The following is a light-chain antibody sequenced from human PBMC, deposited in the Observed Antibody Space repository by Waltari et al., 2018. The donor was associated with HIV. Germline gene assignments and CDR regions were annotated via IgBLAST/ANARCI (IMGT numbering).Light chain of an antibody. V-gene: IGLV1-44*01. CDR3: AAWDDSVNGWV. CDR1: SSNIGSKT. CDR2: NNN. J-gene: IGLJ3*02. Sequence: QSLLTQPPSASGTPGQRVTISCSGSSSNIGSKTVTWYHQLPGTAPRVLIYNNNQRPSGVPDRFSGSKSGTSASLTISGLQSADEADYYCAAWDDSVNGWVFGGGTKLTVL.